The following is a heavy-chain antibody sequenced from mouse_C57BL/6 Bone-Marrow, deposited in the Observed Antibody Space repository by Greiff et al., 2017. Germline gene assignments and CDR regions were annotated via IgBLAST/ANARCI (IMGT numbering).Heavy chain of an antibody. J-gene: IGHJ2*01. CDR1: GFSLTSSG. Sequence: QVQLQQSGPGLVAPSQSLSITCTVSGFSLTSSGVSWVRQPPGKGLEWLGVIWGDGSTNSHSALISRLSISKDNSKSQVFLQLNSLQTDDTATYSGANALGGSYFDYWGQGTTLTVSS. CDR3: ANALGGSYFDY. CDR2: IWGDGST. D-gene: IGHD4-1*01. V-gene: IGHV2-3*01.